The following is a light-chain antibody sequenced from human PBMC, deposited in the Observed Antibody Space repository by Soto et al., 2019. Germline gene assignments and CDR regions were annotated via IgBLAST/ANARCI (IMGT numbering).Light chain of an antibody. J-gene: IGLJ2*01. CDR3: TSLTTSNTMI. CDR2: DVN. CDR1: RSDIGAYNF. Sequence: QSALTQPASVSGSPGQSITISCTGTRSDIGAYNFVSWYQQHPGEVPKLILYDVNVRPSGVSNRFSGSKSGNTASLTISGLPAEGEACYYRTSLTTSNTMIFGGGTKLTVL. V-gene: IGLV2-14*03.